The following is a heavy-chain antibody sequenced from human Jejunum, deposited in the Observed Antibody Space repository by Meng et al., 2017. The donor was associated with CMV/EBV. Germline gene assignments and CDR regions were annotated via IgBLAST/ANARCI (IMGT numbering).Heavy chain of an antibody. Sequence: QGELQDSGPGRVKPSETLSLTCSVSGGSISNHYWSWIRQPAGKGLEWIGRIYFGGSTNYNPSLKSRVTMSVEMSKNQFSMSLYSVTAADTAVYYCARGPGGFGDFNFDSWGQGTLVTVSS. CDR1: GGSISNHY. D-gene: IGHD3-10*01. J-gene: IGHJ4*02. V-gene: IGHV4-4*07. CDR3: ARGPGGFGDFNFDS. CDR2: IYFGGST.